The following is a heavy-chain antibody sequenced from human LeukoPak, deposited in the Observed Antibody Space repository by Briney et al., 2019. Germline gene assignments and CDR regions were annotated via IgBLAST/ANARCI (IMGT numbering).Heavy chain of an antibody. J-gene: IGHJ6*03. CDR1: GGSISSYY. D-gene: IGHD1-1*01. V-gene: IGHV4-59*01. CDR3: ARGQLKLSLGYYYFMDV. CDR2: IYYSGST. Sequence: SETLSLTCTVSGGSISSYYWSWIRQPPGKGLEWIGHIYYSGSTNYKPSLKSRVTMSVDTSKNQFSLKLSSVTAADTAVYYCARGQLKLSLGYYYFMDVWGKGTTVTVSS.